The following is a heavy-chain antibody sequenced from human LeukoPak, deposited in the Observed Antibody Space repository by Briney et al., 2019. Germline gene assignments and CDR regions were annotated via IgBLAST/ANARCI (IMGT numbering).Heavy chain of an antibody. CDR2: ISAYNGNT. D-gene: IGHD3-10*02. J-gene: IGHJ4*02. CDR3: ARDPDRLGSQY. CDR1: GYTFTSYG. V-gene: IGHV1-18*01. Sequence: ASVKVSCKASGYTFTSYGISWVRQALGQGLEWVGWISAYNGNTNYAQKLQGRVTMTTDTSTSTAYIELRSLRSDDTAVYYCARDPDRLGSQYWGQGTLVTVSS.